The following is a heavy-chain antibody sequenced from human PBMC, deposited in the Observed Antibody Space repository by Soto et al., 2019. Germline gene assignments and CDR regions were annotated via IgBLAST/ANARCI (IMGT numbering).Heavy chain of an antibody. V-gene: IGHV4-30-4*01. Sequence: PSETLSLTCSVSGASIYNGGYFWSWIRQSPGKGLEWIGYIYYSGSTYYNPSLKSRVTISVDTSKNQFSLKLSSVTAADTAVYYCARVKDDFWSGYYKTGGWFDPWGQGTLVTVS. CDR1: GASIYNGGYF. J-gene: IGHJ5*02. CDR2: IYYSGST. CDR3: ARVKDDFWSGYYKTGGWFDP. D-gene: IGHD3-3*01.